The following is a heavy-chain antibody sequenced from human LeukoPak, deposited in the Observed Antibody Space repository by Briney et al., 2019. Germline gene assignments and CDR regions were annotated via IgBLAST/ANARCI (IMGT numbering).Heavy chain of an antibody. V-gene: IGHV3-23*01. CDR2: ITGSGGST. D-gene: IGHD2-2*01. CDR1: VHTFSSHA. CDR3: AKDQSAVVVVPAAISLHY. Sequence: RTLRHTCAASVHTFSSHAMSWVRQAPAKGLDWVSTITGSGGSTYYADSVKGRFTISRDNSKNTLYLQMNSLRAEDTAVYYCAKDQSAVVVVPAAISLHYWRQGPLVTVSS. J-gene: IGHJ4*02.